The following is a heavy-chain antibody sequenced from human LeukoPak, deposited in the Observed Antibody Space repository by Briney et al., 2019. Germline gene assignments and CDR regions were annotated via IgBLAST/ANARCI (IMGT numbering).Heavy chain of an antibody. V-gene: IGHV3-30*18. Sequence: GGSLILSCAASGFTFSSYGMHWARQAPGKGLEWVAVISYDGSNKYYADSVKGRFTISRDNSKNTLYLQMNSLRAEDTAVYYCAKDWSQYQYYFDYWGQGTLVTVSS. CDR2: ISYDGSNK. CDR1: GFTFSSYG. CDR3: AKDWSQYQYYFDY. D-gene: IGHD2-2*01. J-gene: IGHJ4*02.